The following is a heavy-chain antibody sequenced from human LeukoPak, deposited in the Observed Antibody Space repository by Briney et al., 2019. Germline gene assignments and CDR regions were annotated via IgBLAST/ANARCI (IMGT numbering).Heavy chain of an antibody. Sequence: SETLSLTCTVSGGSISSSSYYWGWIRQPPGKGLEWIGSIYYSGSTFYNPSLKSRVTISVDTSKNQFSLKLSSVTAADTAVYYCSREQSSSSHYWGQGTLVTVSS. D-gene: IGHD6-6*01. CDR3: SREQSSSSHY. J-gene: IGHJ4*02. V-gene: IGHV4-39*07. CDR2: IYYSGST. CDR1: GGSISSSSYY.